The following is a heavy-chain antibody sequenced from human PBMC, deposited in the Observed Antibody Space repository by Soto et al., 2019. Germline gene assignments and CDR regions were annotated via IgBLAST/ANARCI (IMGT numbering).Heavy chain of an antibody. CDR3: AKDLARCTYCPNKYYYYMDV. CDR2: ISYDGSNK. V-gene: IGHV3-30*18. CDR1: GFTFRSYG. D-gene: IGHD2-8*01. J-gene: IGHJ6*03. Sequence: QVEVVESGGGVVQSGGSLRLSCVASGFTFRSYGMHWVRQAPGKGLEWVAVISYDGSNKYYADSVKGRFTISRDNSKNTLYLQMKSRKAEDTAVYYCAKDLARCTYCPNKYYYYMDVWGQGTAVTVSS.